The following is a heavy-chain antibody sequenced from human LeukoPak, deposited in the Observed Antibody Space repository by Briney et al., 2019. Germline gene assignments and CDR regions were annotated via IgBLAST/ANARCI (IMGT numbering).Heavy chain of an antibody. D-gene: IGHD6-13*01. Sequence: SETLSLTCIVSGGSVSSSSYSWGWLRQPPGKGLEWIGSVYCNGNTYYNPSLKSRVTISVDTSRNQFSLKLSSVTAADTAVYFCARQTSSWYGWFDPWGQGTLVTVSS. J-gene: IGHJ5*02. CDR1: GGSVSSSSYS. CDR3: ARQTSSWYGWFDP. CDR2: VYCNGNT. V-gene: IGHV4-39*01.